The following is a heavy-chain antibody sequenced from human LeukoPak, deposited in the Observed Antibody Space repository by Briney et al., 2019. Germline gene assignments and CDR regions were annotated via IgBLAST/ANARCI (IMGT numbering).Heavy chain of an antibody. D-gene: IGHD3-10*01. Sequence: ASVKVSCKASGYTFTSYYIHWVRQAPGQGLEWMGIINASGGSTSYAQKLQGRVTMTRDASTSTLYMELSSLRSEDTAVYYCARGGSSVSYYYMDVWGKGTTVTVSS. J-gene: IGHJ6*03. V-gene: IGHV1-46*04. CDR1: GYTFTSYY. CDR3: ARGGSSVSYYYMDV. CDR2: INASGGST.